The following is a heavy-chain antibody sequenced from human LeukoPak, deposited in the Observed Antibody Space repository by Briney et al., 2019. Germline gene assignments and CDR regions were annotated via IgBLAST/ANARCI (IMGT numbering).Heavy chain of an antibody. J-gene: IGHJ4*02. CDR2: IKSKPYGGAT. D-gene: IGHD2-15*01. CDR3: ARGGVCSGGNCYYYFDY. Sequence: MAGGSLRLSCAVSGFTLSNAWMGWVRQAPGKGLEWVGHIKSKPYGGATDYTAPVKGRFTISRDDSKKTAYLQMNSLKTEDTAVYYCARGGVCSGGNCYYYFDYWGQGTLVTVSS. V-gene: IGHV3-15*01. CDR1: GFTLSNAW.